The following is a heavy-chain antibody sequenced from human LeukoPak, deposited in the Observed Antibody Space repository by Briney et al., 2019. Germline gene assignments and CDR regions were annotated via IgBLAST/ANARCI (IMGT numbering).Heavy chain of an antibody. J-gene: IGHJ4*02. CDR2: IYYSGST. CDR3: ARDFAEAVAGQFDY. Sequence: PSESLSLTCTVSGGSISSSSYYWGWIRQPPGKGLEWIGSIYYSGSTYYNPSLKSRVTISVDTSKNQFSLKLSSVTAADTAVYYCARDFAEAVAGQFDYWGQGTLVTVSS. CDR1: GGSISSSSYY. D-gene: IGHD6-19*01. V-gene: IGHV4-39*07.